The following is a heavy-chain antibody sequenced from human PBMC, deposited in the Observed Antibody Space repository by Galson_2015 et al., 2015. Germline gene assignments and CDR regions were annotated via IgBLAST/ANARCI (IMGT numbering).Heavy chain of an antibody. CDR2: IYYSGST. CDR3: AREGSGYQLPHYYYYYGMDV. D-gene: IGHD2-2*01. Sequence: TLSLTCTVSGGSISSGGYYWSWIRQHPGKGLEWIGYIYYSGSTYYNPSLKSRVTISVDTSKNQFSLKLSSVTAADTAVYYCAREGSGYQLPHYYYYYGMDVWGQGTTVTVSS. CDR1: GGSISSGGYY. V-gene: IGHV4-31*03. J-gene: IGHJ6*02.